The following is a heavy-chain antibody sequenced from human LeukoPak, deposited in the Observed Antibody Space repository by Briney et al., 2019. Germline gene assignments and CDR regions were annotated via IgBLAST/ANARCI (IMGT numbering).Heavy chain of an antibody. J-gene: IGHJ4*02. D-gene: IGHD1-7*01. CDR3: ARAAYNWNYNLDY. CDR1: GGSFSGYY. CDR2: INHSGST. Sequence: SETLSLTCAVYGGSFSGYYWSWIRQPPGKGLEWIGEINHSGSTNYNPSLKSRVTISVDTSKNQFSLELSSVTAADTAVYYCARAAYNWNYNLDYWGQGTLVTVSS. V-gene: IGHV4-34*01.